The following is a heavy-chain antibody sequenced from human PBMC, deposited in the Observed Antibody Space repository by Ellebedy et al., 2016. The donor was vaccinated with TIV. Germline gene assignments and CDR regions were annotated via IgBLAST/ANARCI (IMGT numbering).Heavy chain of an antibody. D-gene: IGHD6-13*01. CDR2: ISTYNGNT. V-gene: IGHV1-18*04. CDR3: AREVGPAAGTDF. Sequence: ASVKVSCKASGYTFTSYGIHWVRQAPGQGLQWMGWISTYNGNTDYSQRFQGRVTMTTDTSTSTAYMELRSLRSYDTAIFYCAREVGPAAGTDFWGQGTLVTVSS. J-gene: IGHJ4*02. CDR1: GYTFTSYG.